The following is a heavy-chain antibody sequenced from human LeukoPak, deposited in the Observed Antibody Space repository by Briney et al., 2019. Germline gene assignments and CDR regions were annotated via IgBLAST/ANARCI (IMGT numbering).Heavy chain of an antibody. J-gene: IGHJ5*02. Sequence: GGSLRLSCAASGFTFHCYGMNWVRQAPGKGLEWVSSISSSGVYTYYADSVKGRFTISRDNAENSLYLQMDSLRAEDTGLYYCARGREPYTNTDWFDPWGQGTLVTVSS. CDR2: ISSSGVYT. CDR3: ARGREPYTNTDWFDP. V-gene: IGHV3-21*01. D-gene: IGHD2-2*02. CDR1: GFTFHCYG.